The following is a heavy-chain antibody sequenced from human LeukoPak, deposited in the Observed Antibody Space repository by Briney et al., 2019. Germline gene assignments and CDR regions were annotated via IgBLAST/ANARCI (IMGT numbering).Heavy chain of an antibody. CDR2: IYPGDSDT. D-gene: IGHD3-10*01. V-gene: IGHV5-51*01. CDR3: ARRRGGYYGSGSYLDAFDI. Sequence: GGSLKISCKGSGYSFTSYWIGWVRQMPGKGLEWMGIIYPGDSDTRYSPSFQGQVTISADKSISTAYLQWSSLKASDTAMYYCARRRGGYYGSGSYLDAFDIWGQGTMVTVSS. CDR1: GYSFTSYW. J-gene: IGHJ3*02.